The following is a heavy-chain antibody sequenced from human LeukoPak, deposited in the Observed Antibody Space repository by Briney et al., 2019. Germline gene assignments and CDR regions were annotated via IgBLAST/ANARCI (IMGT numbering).Heavy chain of an antibody. V-gene: IGHV1-8*02. Sequence: ASVKVSCKASGYTFTSYDINWVRQATGQGLEWMGWMNPNSGNTGYAQKFQGRVTMTRDTSISTAYMELSRLRSDDTAVYYCARDLEWELPEYYFDYWGQGTLVTVSS. J-gene: IGHJ4*02. CDR1: GYTFTSYD. CDR2: MNPNSGNT. D-gene: IGHD1-26*01. CDR3: ARDLEWELPEYYFDY.